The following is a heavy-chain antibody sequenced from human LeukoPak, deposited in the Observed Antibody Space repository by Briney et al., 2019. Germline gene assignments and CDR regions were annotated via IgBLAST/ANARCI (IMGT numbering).Heavy chain of an antibody. V-gene: IGHV4-59*01. CDR2: INYSGNT. CDR3: ARGGWFHDR. J-gene: IGHJ5*02. Sequence: SETLSLTCSVSNGSLSTTDWSWIRQPPGKGLEWIGNINYSGNTNYNSSLKSRVTISVDTSKNQFSLKMISVTTADTAVYFCARGGWFHDRWGQGTLVTVSS. CDR1: NGSLSTTD. D-gene: IGHD6-19*01.